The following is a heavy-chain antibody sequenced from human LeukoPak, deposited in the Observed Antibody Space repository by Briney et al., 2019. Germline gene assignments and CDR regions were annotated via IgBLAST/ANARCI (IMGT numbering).Heavy chain of an antibody. CDR2: IRSSTTYV. CDR3: ARGLPRITFGGVIAHDY. CDR1: GFTFSNYN. D-gene: IGHD3-16*02. J-gene: IGHJ4*02. Sequence: GGSLRLSCAASGFTFSNYNMNWVRQAPGKGLEWVSSIRSSTTYVYYADSVKGRFTISRDNAKNSLYLQMNSLRAEDTALYHCARGLPRITFGGVIAHDYWGQGTLVTVSS. V-gene: IGHV3-21*04.